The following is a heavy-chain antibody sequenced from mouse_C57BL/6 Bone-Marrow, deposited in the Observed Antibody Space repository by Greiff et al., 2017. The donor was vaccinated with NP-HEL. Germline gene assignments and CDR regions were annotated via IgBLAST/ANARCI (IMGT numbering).Heavy chain of an antibody. CDR2: IDPEDGAT. CDR3: AVLGVITTVVRFAY. Sequence: VQLKQSGAELVKPGASVKLSCTASGFNIKDYYMHWVKQRTEQGLEWIGRIDPEDGATKSAPKFQGQAPIPADTSSNTAYVQLSSLTSEDTAVYDCAVLGVITTVVRFAYGGQGTLVTVSA. D-gene: IGHD1-1*01. CDR1: GFNIKDYY. V-gene: IGHV14-2*01. J-gene: IGHJ3*01.